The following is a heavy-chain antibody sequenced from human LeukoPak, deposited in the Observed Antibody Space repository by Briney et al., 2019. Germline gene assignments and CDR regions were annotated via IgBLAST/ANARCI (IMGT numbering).Heavy chain of an antibody. Sequence: SETLSLTCTVSGGSISSYYWSWIRQPPGKGLEWIGYIYYSGSTNYNPSLKSRVTISVDTSKNQFSLKLSSVTAADTAMYFCASSNILAGFWFDPWGQGTLVTVSS. CDR2: IYYSGST. CDR3: ASSNILAGFWFDP. D-gene: IGHD3-9*01. CDR1: GGSISSYY. J-gene: IGHJ5*02. V-gene: IGHV4-59*01.